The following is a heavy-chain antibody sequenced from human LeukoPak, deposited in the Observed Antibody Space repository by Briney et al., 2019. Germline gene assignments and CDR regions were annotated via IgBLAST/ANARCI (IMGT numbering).Heavy chain of an antibody. Sequence: SETLSLTCAVYGGFFSGYYWSWIRQPPGKGLEWIGEINHSGSTNYNPSLKSRVTISVDTSKNQFSLKLSSVTAADTAVYYCARAGSSSFDPWGQGTLVTVSS. V-gene: IGHV4-34*01. CDR1: GGFFSGYY. J-gene: IGHJ5*02. CDR2: INHSGST. CDR3: ARAGSSSFDP.